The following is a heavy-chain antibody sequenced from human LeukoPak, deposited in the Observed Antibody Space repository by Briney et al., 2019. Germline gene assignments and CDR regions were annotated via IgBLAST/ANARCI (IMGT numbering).Heavy chain of an antibody. CDR3: ARDLRPDVPTAPTPDS. Sequence: GGSLRLSCVASGFTFSLYTMNWVRQAPGQGLEWVSSISSYSDYLYYADSVKGRFTISRDNAKNSVYLEMHRLRAEDTAVYFCARDLRPDVPTAPTPDSWGQGTLVTVSS. CDR1: GFTFSLYT. D-gene: IGHD2-21*02. CDR2: ISSYSDYL. J-gene: IGHJ5*02. V-gene: IGHV3-21*06.